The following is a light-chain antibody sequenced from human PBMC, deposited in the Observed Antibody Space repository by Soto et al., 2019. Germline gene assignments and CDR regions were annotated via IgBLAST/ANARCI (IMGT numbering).Light chain of an antibody. J-gene: IGLJ1*01. Sequence: QSVLTQPASVSGSPGQSITISCTGTSSDVGNYNYVSWYQQHPGKAPKLIIYEVSNRPSGVSSRFSGSKSGNTASLTISGLQADDEADYYCSAYAGSNTFVFGTGTKLTVL. CDR3: SAYAGSNTFV. CDR1: SSDVGNYNY. CDR2: EVS. V-gene: IGLV2-14*01.